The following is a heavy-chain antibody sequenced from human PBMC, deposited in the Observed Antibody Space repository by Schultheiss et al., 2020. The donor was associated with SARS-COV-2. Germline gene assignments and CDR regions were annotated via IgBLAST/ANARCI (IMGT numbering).Heavy chain of an antibody. Sequence: GGSLRLSCAASGFTFSGSAMHWVRLASGKGLEWVGRIRSKANSYATEYAASVKGRFTISRDDSKNTAYLQMNSLKTEDTAVYYCTRQFCSGDNCYLNYFYYYGLDVWGQGTTVTVSS. D-gene: IGHD2-15*01. V-gene: IGHV3-73*01. CDR2: IRSKANSYAT. CDR1: GFTFSGSA. CDR3: TRQFCSGDNCYLNYFYYYGLDV. J-gene: IGHJ6*02.